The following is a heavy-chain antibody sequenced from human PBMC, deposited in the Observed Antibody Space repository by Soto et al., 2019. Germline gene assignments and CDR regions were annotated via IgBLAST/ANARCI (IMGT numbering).Heavy chain of an antibody. CDR1: GFTFSTYA. Sequence: EVQLLESGGGLVQPGGSLRLSCAASGFTFSTYAMSWVRQAPGKGLEWVSAISSGGSTYYADSVKGRFTISRDNSKNTLYLQINSLKADDTAVYYCAALGVVTPYWGQGTLVTVSS. CDR2: ISSGGST. D-gene: IGHD2-15*01. V-gene: IGHV3-23*01. J-gene: IGHJ4*02. CDR3: AALGVVTPY.